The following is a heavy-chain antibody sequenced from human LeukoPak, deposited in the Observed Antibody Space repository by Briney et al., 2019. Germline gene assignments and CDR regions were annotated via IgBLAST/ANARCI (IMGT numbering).Heavy chain of an antibody. D-gene: IGHD6-13*01. J-gene: IGHJ5*02. CDR2: IYYSGST. Sequence: PSETLSLTCTVSGGSISSSSYYWGWIRQPPGKGLEWIGSIYYSGSTYYNPSLKSRVTISVDTSKNQFSLKLSSVTAADTAVYYCAEWGGIAAAGTPGWNWFDPWGQGTLVTVSS. CDR3: AEWGGIAAAGTPGWNWFDP. CDR1: GGSISSSSYY. V-gene: IGHV4-39*07.